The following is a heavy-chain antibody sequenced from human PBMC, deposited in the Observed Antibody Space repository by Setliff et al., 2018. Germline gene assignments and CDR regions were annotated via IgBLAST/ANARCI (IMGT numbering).Heavy chain of an antibody. CDR2: ISSRSTYI. Sequence: GGSLRLSCAASGFNFSSYAFNWVRQAPGKGLEWVSSISSRSTYIYYADPVKGRFIISRDNSKNTLSLQMSSLRTEDTAIYFCAGQGPIFGSGLIPGFDQWGQGTMVTVSS. V-gene: IGHV3-21*04. CDR1: GFNFSSYA. J-gene: IGHJ4*02. D-gene: IGHD3-3*01. CDR3: AGQGPIFGSGLIPGFDQ.